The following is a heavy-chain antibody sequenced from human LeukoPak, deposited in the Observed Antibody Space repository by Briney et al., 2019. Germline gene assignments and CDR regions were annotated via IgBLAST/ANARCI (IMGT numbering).Heavy chain of an antibody. V-gene: IGHV1-18*01. J-gene: IGHJ3*02. CDR3: ARDLGRYYGSGSYSPDAFDI. Sequence: ASVKVSCKASGYTFTSYGISWVRQAPGQGLEWMGWISPYNGNTNYAQNLQGRVTMTTDTSTSTAYMELSSLRSEDTAVYYCARDLGRYYGSGSYSPDAFDIWGQGTMVTVSS. CDR1: GYTFTSYG. CDR2: ISPYNGNT. D-gene: IGHD3-10*01.